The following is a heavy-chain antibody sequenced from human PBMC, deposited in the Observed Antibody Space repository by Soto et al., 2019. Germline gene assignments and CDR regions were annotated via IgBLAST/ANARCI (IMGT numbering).Heavy chain of an antibody. CDR1: GGSFSGYY. CDR2: IYYSGST. CDR3: ARDRDSGSNYDY. V-gene: IGHV4-59*01. Sequence: SETLSLTCAVYGGSFSGYYWIWIRQPPGKGLEWIGYIYYSGSTNYNPSLKSRVTISVDTSKNQFSLKLSSVTAADTAVYYCARDRDSGSNYDYWGQGTLVTVSS. D-gene: IGHD1-26*01. J-gene: IGHJ4*02.